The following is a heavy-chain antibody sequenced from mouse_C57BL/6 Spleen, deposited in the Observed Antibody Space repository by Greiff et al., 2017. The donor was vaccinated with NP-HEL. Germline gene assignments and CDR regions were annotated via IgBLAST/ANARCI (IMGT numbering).Heavy chain of an antibody. CDR3: ARDSNSYYYAMDY. CDR1: GFTFSDYG. V-gene: IGHV5-17*01. CDR2: ISSGSSTI. D-gene: IGHD2-5*01. Sequence: EVQLVESGGGLVKPGGSLKLSCAASGFTFSDYGMHWVRQAPEKGLEWVAYISSGSSTIYYADTVKGRFTISRDNSKNTLFLQKTSLRSDDTAMYYCARDSNSYYYAMDYWGQGTSVTVSS. J-gene: IGHJ4*01.